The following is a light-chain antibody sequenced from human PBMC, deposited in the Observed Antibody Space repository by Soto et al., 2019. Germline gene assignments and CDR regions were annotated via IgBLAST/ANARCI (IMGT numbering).Light chain of an antibody. CDR3: SSYTTSSIYV. CDR2: DVS. CDR1: SSDVAGYNY. J-gene: IGLJ1*01. V-gene: IGLV2-14*01. Sequence: QSALTQPASVSGSPGQSITISCTGTSSDVAGYNYVSWYQQHPGKAPKLMIYDVSNRPSGVSNRFSGSKSGNTASLTISALQAEDEADYYCSSYTTSSIYVFGSGTKLTVL.